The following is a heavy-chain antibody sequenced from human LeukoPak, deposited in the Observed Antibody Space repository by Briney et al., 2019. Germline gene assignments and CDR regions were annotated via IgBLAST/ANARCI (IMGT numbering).Heavy chain of an antibody. J-gene: IGHJ5*02. Sequence: GASLQISCQGSGSIFTSYWIGWVRPLPGKGLEWMGIIYPGDSDTRYSPSFQGQVTISADKSISTAYLQWSSLKASDTAMYYCARSVGFGELSNWFDPWGQGTLVTVSS. CDR1: GSIFTSYW. D-gene: IGHD3-10*01. CDR3: ARSVGFGELSNWFDP. CDR2: IYPGDSDT. V-gene: IGHV5-51*01.